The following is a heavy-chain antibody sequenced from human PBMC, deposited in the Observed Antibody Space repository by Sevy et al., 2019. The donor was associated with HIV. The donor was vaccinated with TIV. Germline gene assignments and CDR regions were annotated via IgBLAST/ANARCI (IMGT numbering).Heavy chain of an antibody. D-gene: IGHD5-12*01. Sequence: GGSLRLSCAASGFTSSSYAMHWVCQAPGKGLEWVAVISYDGSNKYYADSVKGRFTISRDNSKNTLYLQMNSLRAEDTAVYYCARDAPDSGYDAWGQGTLVTVSS. CDR1: GFTSSSYA. CDR3: ARDAPDSGYDA. J-gene: IGHJ4*02. CDR2: ISYDGSNK. V-gene: IGHV3-30*04.